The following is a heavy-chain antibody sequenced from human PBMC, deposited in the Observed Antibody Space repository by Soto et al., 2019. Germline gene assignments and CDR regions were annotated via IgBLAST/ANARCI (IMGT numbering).Heavy chain of an antibody. CDR1: GYTFTNYA. J-gene: IGHJ6*02. CDR3: ASSYYGSGNPKDYYYGMDV. V-gene: IGHV1-3*01. Sequence: QVQLVQSGAEVKKPGASVKVSCKASGYTFTNYAMHWVRQAPGQRLEWMGWLNAGNGNTKYSQKFQGRVTFTRDTSASTAYMELSSLRSEDTAVYYCASSYYGSGNPKDYYYGMDVWGQGTTVTVSS. D-gene: IGHD3-10*01. CDR2: LNAGNGNT.